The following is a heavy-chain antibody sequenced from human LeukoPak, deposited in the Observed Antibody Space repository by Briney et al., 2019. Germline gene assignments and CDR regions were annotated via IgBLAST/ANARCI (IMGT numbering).Heavy chain of an antibody. CDR1: GFTFSSYA. J-gene: IGHJ5*02. CDR2: ISYDGSNK. D-gene: IGHD2-15*01. V-gene: IGHV3-30*04. CDR3: ARDHGSLLLSPNWFDP. Sequence: GGSLRLSCAASGFTFSSYAMHWVRQAPGKGLEWVAVISYDGSNKYYADSVKGRFTISRDNSKNTLYLQMNSLRAEDTAVYYCARDHGSLLLSPNWFDPWGQGTLVTVSS.